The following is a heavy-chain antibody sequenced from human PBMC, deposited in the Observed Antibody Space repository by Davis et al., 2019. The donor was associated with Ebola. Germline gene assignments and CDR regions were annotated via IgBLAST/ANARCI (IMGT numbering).Heavy chain of an antibody. CDR2: IGTAGDT. CDR3: TLLQEHL. V-gene: IGHV3-13*01. Sequence: GGSLRLSCAASGFTFSNYDMHWVRQATGKGLEWVSAIGTAGDTYYPGSVKGRFTISRENAKNSLYLQMNSLHQGPIGLPPGTLLQEHLWG. CDR1: GFTFSNYD. J-gene: IGHJ6*01.